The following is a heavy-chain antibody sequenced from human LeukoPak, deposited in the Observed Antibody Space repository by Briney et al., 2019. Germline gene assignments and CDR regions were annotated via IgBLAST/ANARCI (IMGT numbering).Heavy chain of an antibody. CDR1: GCTVSSNY. CDR3: ARDGYYGSGSYWVPPDYYYGMDV. V-gene: IGHV3-53*01. Sequence: GGSLRLSCAASGCTVSSNYMIWVRQAPGMGLEWVSVIYSGGSTYYADSVKGRFTISRDNSKNTLYLQMNSLRAEDTAVYYCARDGYYGSGSYWVPPDYYYGMDVWGQGTTVTVSS. CDR2: IYSGGST. D-gene: IGHD3-10*01. J-gene: IGHJ6*02.